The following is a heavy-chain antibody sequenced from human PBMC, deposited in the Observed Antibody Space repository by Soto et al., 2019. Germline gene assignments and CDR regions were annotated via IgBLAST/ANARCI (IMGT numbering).Heavy chain of an antibody. J-gene: IGHJ4*02. CDR1: GFTFSSYE. CDR3: ARGDSSGYLPYYFDY. V-gene: IGHV3-48*03. CDR2: ISSSRRTI. Sequence: EVQLVESGGGLVQPGGSLRLSCAASGFTFSSYEMNWVRQAPGKGLEWVSYISSSRRTISYADSVKGRFTISRDNAKNSLYLQMNSLRDEDTAVYYCARGDSSGYLPYYFDYWGQGALVTVSS. D-gene: IGHD3-22*01.